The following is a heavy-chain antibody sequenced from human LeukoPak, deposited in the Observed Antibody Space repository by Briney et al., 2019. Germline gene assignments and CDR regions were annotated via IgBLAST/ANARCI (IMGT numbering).Heavy chain of an antibody. J-gene: IGHJ6*02. D-gene: IGHD6-13*01. Sequence: GGSLRLSCAASGFTFSSYAMSWVRQAPGKGLEWVSAISGSGGSKYYADSVKGRFTISRDNSKNTLYLQMNSLRAEDTAVYYCADNSRDYYYYGMDVWGQGTTVTVSS. CDR1: GFTFSSYA. CDR3: ADNSRDYYYYGMDV. CDR2: ISGSGGSK. V-gene: IGHV3-23*01.